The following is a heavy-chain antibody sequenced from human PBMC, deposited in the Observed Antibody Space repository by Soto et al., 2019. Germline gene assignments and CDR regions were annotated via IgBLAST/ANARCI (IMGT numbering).Heavy chain of an antibody. D-gene: IGHD3-3*01. Sequence: GGSLRLSCTASGSSFKNAWVSWVRQAPGKGLEWIGRIECKTDGGTTDYAAPVKGRFTISSDDSKNTLYLQMNSLRIEDTAVYYCTTSFDFRSDYYLFDHWGQGALVTVSS. CDR1: GSSFKNAW. CDR2: IECKTDGGTT. CDR3: TTSFDFRSDYYLFDH. V-gene: IGHV3-15*04. J-gene: IGHJ4*02.